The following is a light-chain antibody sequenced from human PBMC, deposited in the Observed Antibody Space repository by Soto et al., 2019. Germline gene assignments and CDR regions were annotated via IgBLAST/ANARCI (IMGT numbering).Light chain of an antibody. CDR2: GAS. Sequence: EIVMTQSPATLSVSPGERATLSCRASQSVSSNFAWYQQKPGQPPRLLIYGASTRATVIPARFSGSGSVSGFTLTIGSLQSDAFAVYYCQHYINWWTFGQGTKVEIK. CDR1: QSVSSN. J-gene: IGKJ1*01. CDR3: QHYINWWT. V-gene: IGKV3-15*01.